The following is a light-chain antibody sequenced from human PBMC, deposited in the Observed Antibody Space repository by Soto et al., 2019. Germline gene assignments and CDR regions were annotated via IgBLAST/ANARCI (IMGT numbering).Light chain of an antibody. Sequence: IVLTQSPGTLSLSPGERATLSCRASQSVSSNLAWYQQKPGQAPRLLIYDASTRATGIPARFSGSGSETEFTLTISSLQSEDFAVYYCQQYNNWPPITFGQGTRLEIK. CDR3: QQYNNWPPIT. V-gene: IGKV3-15*01. J-gene: IGKJ5*01. CDR1: QSVSSN. CDR2: DAS.